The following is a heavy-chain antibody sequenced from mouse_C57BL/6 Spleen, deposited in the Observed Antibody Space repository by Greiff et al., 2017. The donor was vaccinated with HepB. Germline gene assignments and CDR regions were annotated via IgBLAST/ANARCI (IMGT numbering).Heavy chain of an antibody. J-gene: IGHJ1*03. CDR1: GYTFTSYW. Sequence: QVQLQQPGAELVMPGASVKLSCKASGYTFTSYWMHWVKQRPGQGLEWIGEIDPSDSYTNYNQKFKGKSTLTVDKSSSTAYMQLSSLTSEDSAVYYCARGDYYYGSHWYFDVWGTGTTVTVSS. CDR2: IDPSDSYT. D-gene: IGHD1-1*01. CDR3: ARGDYYYGSHWYFDV. V-gene: IGHV1-69*01.